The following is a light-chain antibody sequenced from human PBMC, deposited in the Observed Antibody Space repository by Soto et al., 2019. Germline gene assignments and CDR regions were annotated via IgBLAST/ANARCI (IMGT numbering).Light chain of an antibody. CDR3: CSYAGSSTLV. CDR2: EVT. V-gene: IGLV2-23*02. CDR1: SSDVGSYNL. Sequence: QSALTQPASVSGSPGQSITISCTGTSSDVGSYNLVSWYQQHPGKAPKVMIYEVTKRPSGVSDHFSGSKSGNTVSLTISGLQAEDEADYYCCSYAGSSTLVFGGGTKLTV. J-gene: IGLJ3*02.